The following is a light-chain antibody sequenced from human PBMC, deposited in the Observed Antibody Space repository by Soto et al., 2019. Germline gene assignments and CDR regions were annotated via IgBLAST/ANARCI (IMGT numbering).Light chain of an antibody. CDR3: QQYTNWPIT. Sequence: EIVMTQSPATLSVSPGERATLSCRASQSVSRNLAWYQQKPGQAPRLLIYDASTRATGTPARFSGSGSGTKFTLSISSLQSEDFAVYYCQQYTNWPITFGQGTRLEIK. CDR2: DAS. V-gene: IGKV3D-15*01. CDR1: QSVSRN. J-gene: IGKJ5*01.